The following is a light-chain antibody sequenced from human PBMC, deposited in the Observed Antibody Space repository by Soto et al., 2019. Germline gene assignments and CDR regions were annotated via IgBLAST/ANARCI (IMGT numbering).Light chain of an antibody. Sequence: ESGLRQSPGTLTLYPGERATLSCRASQSVSSSSLAWYQQRPGQAPRLLIYGTSSRATGIPDRFSGSGSGTDFTLTISRLEPEDFAVYFCQRYGRSPLITSAQRRRLAIK. CDR2: GTS. J-gene: IGKJ5*01. CDR1: QSVSSSS. CDR3: QRYGRSPLIT. V-gene: IGKV3-20*01.